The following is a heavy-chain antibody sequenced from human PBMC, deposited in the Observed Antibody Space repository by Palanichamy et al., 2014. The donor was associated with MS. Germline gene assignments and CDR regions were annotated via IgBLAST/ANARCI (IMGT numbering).Heavy chain of an antibody. Sequence: QVQLVESGGGVVQPGRSLRLSCAASGFSFSSSGMHWVRQAPGKGLEWVAVIWYDGSYKYYADSVKGRFTISRDNSRNTLYLQMDSLRVEDTAVYYCARSEGTGAYWYFDLWGRGTLVTVSS. CDR2: IWYDGSYK. CDR3: ARSEGTGAYWYFDL. V-gene: IGHV3-33*01. CDR1: GFSFSSSG. J-gene: IGHJ2*01. D-gene: IGHD7-27*01.